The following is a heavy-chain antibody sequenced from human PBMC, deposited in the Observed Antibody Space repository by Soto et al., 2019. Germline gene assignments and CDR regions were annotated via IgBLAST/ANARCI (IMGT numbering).Heavy chain of an antibody. CDR2: IYSGGST. J-gene: IGHJ6*02. V-gene: IGHV3-53*01. Sequence: GGSLRLSCAASGFTVSSNYMSWVRQAPGKGLEWVSVIYSGGSTYYADSVKGRFTISRDNSKNTLYLQMNSLRAEDTAVYYCARGYSYGYGKSYGMDVWGQGATFTVSS. CDR3: ARGYSYGYGKSYGMDV. CDR1: GFTVSSNY. D-gene: IGHD5-18*01.